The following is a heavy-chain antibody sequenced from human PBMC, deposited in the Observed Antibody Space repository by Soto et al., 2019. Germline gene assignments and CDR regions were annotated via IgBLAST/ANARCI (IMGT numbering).Heavy chain of an antibody. D-gene: IGHD3-3*01. Sequence: LSLTCTVSGGSVSSGSYYWSWIRQPPGKGLEWIGYIYYSGSTNYNPSLKSRVTISVDTSKNQFSLKLSSVTAADTAVYYCARGLSNAIFGTNYYYGMDVWGQGTTVTVSS. V-gene: IGHV4-61*01. J-gene: IGHJ6*02. CDR2: IYYSGST. CDR1: GGSVSSGSYY. CDR3: ARGLSNAIFGTNYYYGMDV.